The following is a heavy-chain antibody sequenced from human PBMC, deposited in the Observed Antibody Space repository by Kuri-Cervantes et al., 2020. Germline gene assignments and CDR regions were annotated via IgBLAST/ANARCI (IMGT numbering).Heavy chain of an antibody. CDR2: FFYSGST. CDR1: GDSITTHY. J-gene: IGHJ6*03. D-gene: IGHD6-6*01. CDR3: AAGGIAARYYYYYMDV. Sequence: GSLRLSCTVSGDSITTHYWSWIRQPPGRGLEWIGYFFYSGSTGYNPSPNSRVTISLMTSKNQFSLKLSSVTAADTAVYYCAAGGIAARYYYYYMDVWGKGTTVTVSS. V-gene: IGHV4-59*11.